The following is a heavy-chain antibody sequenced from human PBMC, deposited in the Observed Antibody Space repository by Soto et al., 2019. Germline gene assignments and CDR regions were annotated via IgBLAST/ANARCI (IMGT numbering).Heavy chain of an antibody. CDR3: ARLHGYCISTSCYGYYAMDV. Sequence: PSETLSLTCTVSGGSISSYYWSWIRQPPGKGLEWIGTFYYSGSTYYNPSPKSRVTISVDTSKNQFSLKLSSVTAADTAVYYCARLHGYCISTSCYGYYAMDVWGQGTTVTVSS. CDR1: GGSISSYY. J-gene: IGHJ6*02. CDR2: FYYSGST. D-gene: IGHD2-2*01. V-gene: IGHV4-59*04.